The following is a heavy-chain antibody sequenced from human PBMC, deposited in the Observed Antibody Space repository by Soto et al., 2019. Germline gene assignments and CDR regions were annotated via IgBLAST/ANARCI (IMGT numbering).Heavy chain of an antibody. CDR1: GGSICNYY. D-gene: IGHD2-15*01. J-gene: IGHJ4*02. V-gene: IGHV4-59*01. CDR3: ARAGAATLSDY. Sequence: PSETLSLTCTVSGGSICNYYWSWIRQPPGKGLEWIGYIYYSGSTNYNPSLKSRVTISVDTSKNQFSLKLSSVTAADTAVYYCARAGAATLSDYWGQGTLVTVSS. CDR2: IYYSGST.